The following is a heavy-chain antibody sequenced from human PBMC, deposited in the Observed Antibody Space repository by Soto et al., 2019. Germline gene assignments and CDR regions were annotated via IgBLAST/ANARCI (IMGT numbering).Heavy chain of an antibody. CDR3: ARVPPEMATTHRYYYYGMDV. V-gene: IGHV1-69*01. CDR2: IIPIFGTA. D-gene: IGHD1-1*01. J-gene: IGHJ6*02. Sequence: QVQLVQSGAEVKKPGSSVKVSCKASGGTFSSYAISWVRQAPGQGLEWMGGIIPIFGTANYAQKFQGRVKITADESTSTAYMELSSLRSEDTAVYYCARVPPEMATTHRYYYYGMDVWGQGTTVTVSS. CDR1: GGTFSSYA.